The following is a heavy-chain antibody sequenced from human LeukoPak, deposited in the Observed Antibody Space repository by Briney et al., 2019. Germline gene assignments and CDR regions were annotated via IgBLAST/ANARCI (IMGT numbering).Heavy chain of an antibody. CDR2: IWPDGSKK. J-gene: IGHJ4*02. Sequence: PGGSLRLSCAASGFTFSSYAMHWVRQAPGKGLEWVAFIWPDGSKKYYADSVKGRFAISRDNSRNTVYLQMNDLRPEDTAMYFCAKISSSAESNFDYWGQGTLLTVSS. V-gene: IGHV3-30*02. CDR3: AKISSSAESNFDY. CDR1: GFTFSSYA. D-gene: IGHD6-25*01.